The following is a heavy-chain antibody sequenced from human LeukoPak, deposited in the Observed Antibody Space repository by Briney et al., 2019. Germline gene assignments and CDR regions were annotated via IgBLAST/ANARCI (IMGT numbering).Heavy chain of an antibody. J-gene: IGHJ4*02. CDR2: IYYSGST. CDR3: AREVIAAAGTFDY. D-gene: IGHD6-13*01. Sequence: SETLSLTCTVSGGSISSSSYYWSWIRQPPGKGLEWIGYIYYSGSTNYNPSLKSRVTISVDTSKNQFSLKLSSVTAADTAVYYCAREVIAAAGTFDYWGQGTLVTVSS. CDR1: GGSISSSSYY. V-gene: IGHV4-61*01.